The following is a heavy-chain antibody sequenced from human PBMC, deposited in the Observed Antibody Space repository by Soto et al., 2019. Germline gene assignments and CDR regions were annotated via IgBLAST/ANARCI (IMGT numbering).Heavy chain of an antibody. CDR3: ARVFKDSSGWYGFYYYYGMDV. CDR2: ISYDGSNK. Sequence: QVQLVESGGGVVQPGRSLRLSCAASGFTFSSYAMHWVRQAPGKGLEWVAVISYDGSNKSYADSVKGRFTISRDNSKNTLYLQMNSLRSEDTAVYYCARVFKDSSGWYGFYYYYGMDVWGQGTTVTVSS. V-gene: IGHV3-30-3*01. J-gene: IGHJ6*02. D-gene: IGHD6-19*01. CDR1: GFTFSSYA.